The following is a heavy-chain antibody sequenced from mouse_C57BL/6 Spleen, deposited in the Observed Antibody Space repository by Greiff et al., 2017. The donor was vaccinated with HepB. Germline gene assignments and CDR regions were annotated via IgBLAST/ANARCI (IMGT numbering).Heavy chain of an antibody. CDR3: ARDYYGSDDFDY. J-gene: IGHJ2*01. CDR1: GYTFTSYW. V-gene: IGHV1-53*01. Sequence: VKLQESGTELVKPGASVKLSCKASGYTFTSYWMHWVKQRPGQGLEWIGNINPSNGGTNYNEKFKSKATLTVDKSSSTAYMQLSSLTSEDSAVYYCARDYYGSDDFDYWGQGTTLTVSS. CDR2: INPSNGGT. D-gene: IGHD1-1*01.